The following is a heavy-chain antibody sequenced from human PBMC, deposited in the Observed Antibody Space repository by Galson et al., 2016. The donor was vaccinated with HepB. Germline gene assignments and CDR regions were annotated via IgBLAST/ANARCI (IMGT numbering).Heavy chain of an antibody. CDR1: GYTFTGYY. J-gene: IGHJ3*02. CDR3: AIGYGAETPGDDFDT. Sequence: SVKVSCKASGYTFTGYYIHWIRQAPGQGLEWMGWIDPNGGGANYQQRFQGRVTMTRDMSLITAYMELRRLTSDDTAVYYCAIGYGAETPGDDFDTWGRGTVVTVSS. CDR2: IDPNGGGA. V-gene: IGHV1-2*02. D-gene: IGHD5-12*01.